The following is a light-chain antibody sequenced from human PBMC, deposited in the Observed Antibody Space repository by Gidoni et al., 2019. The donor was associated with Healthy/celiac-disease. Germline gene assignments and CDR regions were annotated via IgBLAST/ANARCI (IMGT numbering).Light chain of an antibody. V-gene: IGLV3-19*01. CDR2: GKN. CDR3: NSRDSSGNPVV. CDR1: SLRSYY. Sequence: SSELTQHPAVSVALGQTVRITCQGDSLRSYYASWYQQKPGQAPVLVIYGKNNRTSGIPDRFSGSSSGNTASLTITGAQAEDEADYYCNSRDSSGNPVVFGGGTKLTVL. J-gene: IGLJ2*01.